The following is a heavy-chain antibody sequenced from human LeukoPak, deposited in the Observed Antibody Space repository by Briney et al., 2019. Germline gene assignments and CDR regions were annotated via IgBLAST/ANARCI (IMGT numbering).Heavy chain of an antibody. CDR1: GGTFSSYA. V-gene: IGHV1-69*04. CDR2: IIPILGIA. CDR3: ARASKSYYCDSSGSTALDY. Sequence: SVKVSCKASGGTFSSYAISWVRQAPGQGLEWMGRIIPILGIANYAQKFQGRVTITADKSTSTAYMELSSLRSEDTAVYYCARASKSYYCDSSGSTALDYWGQGTLVTVSS. D-gene: IGHD3-22*01. J-gene: IGHJ4*02.